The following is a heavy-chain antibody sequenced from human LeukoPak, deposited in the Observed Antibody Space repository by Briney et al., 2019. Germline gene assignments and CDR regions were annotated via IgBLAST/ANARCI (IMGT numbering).Heavy chain of an antibody. D-gene: IGHD3-10*01. V-gene: IGHV3-48*02. J-gene: IGHJ4*02. CDR1: GFTFSSYS. CDR2: ISSTSSTI. CDR3: ARDSYYYGSGSYRPGDY. Sequence: PGGSLRLSRAASGFTFSSYSMNWVRQAPGKGLEWVSYISSTSSTIYYADSVKGRFTISRDNAKNSLYLQMNSLRDEDTAVYYCARDSYYYGSGSYRPGDYWGQGTLVTVSS.